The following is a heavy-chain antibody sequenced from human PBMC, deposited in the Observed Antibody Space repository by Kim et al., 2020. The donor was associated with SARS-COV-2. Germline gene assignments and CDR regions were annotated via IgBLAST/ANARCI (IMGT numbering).Heavy chain of an antibody. V-gene: IGHV3-9*01. CDR1: GFTFDDYA. J-gene: IGHJ6*02. D-gene: IGHD2-15*01. Sequence: GGSLRLSCAASGFTFDDYAMHWVRQAPGKGLEWVSGISWNSGSIGYADSVKGRFTISRDNAKNSLYLQMNSLRAEDTALYYCAKGLGYCSGGSCYSDDYYAMDVWGQGTTFTVSS. CDR3: AKGLGYCSGGSCYSDDYYAMDV. CDR2: ISWNSGSI.